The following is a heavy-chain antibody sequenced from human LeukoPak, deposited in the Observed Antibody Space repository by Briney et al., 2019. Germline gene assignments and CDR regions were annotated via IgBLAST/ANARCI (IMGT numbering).Heavy chain of an antibody. V-gene: IGHV1-8*01. Sequence: ASVKVSCKASGYTFTSYDINWVRQATGQGLEWMGWMNPNSGNTGYAQKFQGRVTMTRNTSISTAYMELSSLRSEDTAVYYCARVSESGIVVVTDYSDYWGQGTLVTVSS. D-gene: IGHD2-21*02. J-gene: IGHJ4*02. CDR3: ARVSESGIVVVTDYSDY. CDR1: GYTFTSYD. CDR2: MNPNSGNT.